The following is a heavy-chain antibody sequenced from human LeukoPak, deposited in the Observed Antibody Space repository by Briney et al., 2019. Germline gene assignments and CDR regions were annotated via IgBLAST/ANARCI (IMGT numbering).Heavy chain of an antibody. Sequence: SETLSLTCTVSGGSISSYYWSWIRQPAGKGLEWIGRIYTSGSTNYNPSLKSRVTMSVDTSKNQFSLKLSSVTAADTAVYYCAITTSTLDAFDIWGQGTMVTVSS. CDR2: IYTSGST. CDR3: AITTSTLDAFDI. J-gene: IGHJ3*02. CDR1: GGSISSYY. D-gene: IGHD2-2*01. V-gene: IGHV4-4*07.